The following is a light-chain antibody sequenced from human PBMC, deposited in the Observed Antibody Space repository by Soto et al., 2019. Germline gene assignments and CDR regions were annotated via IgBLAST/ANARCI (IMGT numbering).Light chain of an antibody. J-gene: IGKJ5*01. CDR1: QGISSD. CDR2: SAS. Sequence: IQLTQSPSSLSASVGDRVTITCRASQGISSDLAWYQQKPGKAPTLLIYSASTLQNGVPSRFSGSASGTDFTLTSSGRQPEDFATYYCQQLNSYPVTFGQVTRLEIK. V-gene: IGKV1-9*01. CDR3: QQLNSYPVT.